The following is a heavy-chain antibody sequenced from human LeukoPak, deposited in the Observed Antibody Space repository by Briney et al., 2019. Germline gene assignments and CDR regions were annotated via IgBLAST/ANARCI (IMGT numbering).Heavy chain of an antibody. V-gene: IGHV1-46*01. CDR1: GYTFTSYY. CDR3: AMGILTGYYMVY. D-gene: IGHD3-9*01. J-gene: IGHJ4*02. CDR2: INSSGGST. Sequence: VASVKVSCKASGYTFTSYYMHWARQAPGQGLEWMGIINSSGGSTSYAQKFQGRVTMTRDTSTSTVYMELSSLRSEDTAVYYCAMGILTGYYMVYWGQGTLVTVSS.